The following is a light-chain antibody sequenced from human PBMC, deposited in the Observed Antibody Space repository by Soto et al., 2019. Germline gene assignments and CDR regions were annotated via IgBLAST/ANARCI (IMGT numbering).Light chain of an antibody. CDR2: GAS. Sequence: EIVMTQSPATLSVSPGERATLSCRASQSVSSNLAWYQQKPGQVPRLLIYGASTRATGIPARFSGSGSETEFTLPISSLQSEDFAVYYCQHYNNWPPKFTFGPGTKVDIK. CDR3: QHYNNWPPKFT. V-gene: IGKV3-15*01. J-gene: IGKJ3*01. CDR1: QSVSSN.